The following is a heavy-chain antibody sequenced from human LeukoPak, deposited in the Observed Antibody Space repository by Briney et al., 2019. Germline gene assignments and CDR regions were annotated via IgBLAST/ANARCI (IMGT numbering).Heavy chain of an antibody. Sequence: GASVKVSCKASGGTFSSYAISWVRQAPGQGLEWMGRIIPILGIANYAQKFQGRVTITADKSTSTAYMELSSLKSEDTAVYYCARDGETVSDYYDSSGYWNWFDPWGQGTLVTVSS. CDR3: ARDGETVSDYYDSSGYWNWFDP. J-gene: IGHJ5*02. CDR2: IIPILGIA. D-gene: IGHD3-22*01. CDR1: GGTFSSYA. V-gene: IGHV1-69*04.